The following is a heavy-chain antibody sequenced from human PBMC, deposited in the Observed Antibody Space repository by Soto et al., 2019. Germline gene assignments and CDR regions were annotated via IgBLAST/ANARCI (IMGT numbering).Heavy chain of an antibody. CDR1: GYTFTSYG. Sequence: VKVSCKASGYTFTSYGISWVRQDPGQGLQWMGWITAPNGNTNYAQKLQGRVTMTTDPSTSTAYMELRSLRSDDTAVYYCARDEYGSGWYEYYYHYVMAVRGQGSTVTVSS. CDR3: ARDEYGSGWYEYYYHYVMAV. D-gene: IGHD6-19*01. V-gene: IGHV1-18*04. J-gene: IGHJ6*01. CDR2: ITAPNGNT.